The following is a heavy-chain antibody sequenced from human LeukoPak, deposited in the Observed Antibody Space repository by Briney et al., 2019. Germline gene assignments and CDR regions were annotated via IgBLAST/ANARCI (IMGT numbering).Heavy chain of an antibody. V-gene: IGHV5-10-1*01. D-gene: IGHD6-13*01. J-gene: IGHJ4*02. CDR1: GYSFTTYW. CDR3: ARHAKAYGSSCDY. Sequence: KISCKGSGYSFTTYWISWVRQMPGKGLEWMGRIDPSDSYTNYSPSFQGHVTISADKSFSTAYLQWTSLKASDTAMYYCARHAKAYGSSCDYWGQGTLVTVSS. CDR2: IDPSDSYT.